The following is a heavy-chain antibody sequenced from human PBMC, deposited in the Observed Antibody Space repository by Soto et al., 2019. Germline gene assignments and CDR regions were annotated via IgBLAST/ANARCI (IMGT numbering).Heavy chain of an antibody. D-gene: IGHD2-15*01. J-gene: IGHJ6*02. V-gene: IGHV3-30*18. CDR1: GFTFSSYG. Sequence: QVQLVESGGGVVQPGRSLRLSCAASGFTFSSYGMHWVRQAPGKGLEWVAVISYDGSNKYYADSVKGRFTISRDNSKNTLYLQMNSLRAEDMAVYYCAKDREVVSPMDGMDVWGQGTTVTVSS. CDR2: ISYDGSNK. CDR3: AKDREVVSPMDGMDV.